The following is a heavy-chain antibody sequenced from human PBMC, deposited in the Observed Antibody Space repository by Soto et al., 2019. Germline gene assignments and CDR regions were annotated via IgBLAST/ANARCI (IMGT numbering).Heavy chain of an antibody. CDR3: AKGLMVYAIQMVAAYGMDV. V-gene: IGHV3-30*18. D-gene: IGHD2-8*01. J-gene: IGHJ6*02. CDR1: GFTFSSYG. Sequence: PGGSLRLSCAASGFTFSSYGMHWVRQAPGKGLEWVAVISYDGSNKYYADSVKGRFTISRDNSKNTLYLQMNSLRAEDTAVYYCAKGLMVYAIQMVAAYGMDVWGQGTTVTVSS. CDR2: ISYDGSNK.